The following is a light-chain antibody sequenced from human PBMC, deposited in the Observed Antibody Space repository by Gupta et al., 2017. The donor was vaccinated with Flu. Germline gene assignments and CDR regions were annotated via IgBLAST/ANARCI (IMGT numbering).Light chain of an antibody. CDR2: LNSDGSH. CDR1: SGHSSYA. J-gene: IGLJ3*02. Sequence: QLVLTQSPSASASLGASVKLTCTLSSGHSSYAIAWHQQQPEKRPRYLMKLNSDGSHSKGDGIPARFSGSSSGAERYLTISSLQSEDEADYYCQTWGTYWVFGGGTKLTVL. CDR3: QTWGTYWV. V-gene: IGLV4-69*01.